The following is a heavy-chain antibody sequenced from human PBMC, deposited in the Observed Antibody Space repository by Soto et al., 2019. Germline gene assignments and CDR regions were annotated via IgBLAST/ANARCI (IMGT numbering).Heavy chain of an antibody. CDR1: GFTFSSYA. CDR3: ARDPVLAFVAAYYFDY. CDR2: ISYDGSNK. V-gene: IGHV3-30-3*01. D-gene: IGHD6-19*01. Sequence: QVQLVESGGGVVQPGRSLRLSCAASGFTFSSYAMHWVRQAPGKGLEWVAVISYDGSNKYYADYVKGRFTISRDNSKNKLYLQMNSLRAEDTAVYYCARDPVLAFVAAYYFDYWGQGTLVTVSS. J-gene: IGHJ4*02.